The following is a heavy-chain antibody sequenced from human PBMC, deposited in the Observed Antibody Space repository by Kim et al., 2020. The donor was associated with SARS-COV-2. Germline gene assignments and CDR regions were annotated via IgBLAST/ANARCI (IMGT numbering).Heavy chain of an antibody. CDR2: ISSSSSYI. Sequence: GGSLRLSCAVSGFTFSSYSMNWVRQAPGKGLEWVSSISSSSSYIYYADSLKGRFTISRDDAKNSLYLQMNSLRAEDTAVYYCVRHCSSTSCSYFDYWGQGTLVTVSS. D-gene: IGHD2-2*01. CDR3: VRHCSSTSCSYFDY. CDR1: GFTFSSYS. J-gene: IGHJ4*02. V-gene: IGHV3-21*01.